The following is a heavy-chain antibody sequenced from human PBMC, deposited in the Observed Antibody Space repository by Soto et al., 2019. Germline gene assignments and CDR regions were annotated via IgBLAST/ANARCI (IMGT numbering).Heavy chain of an antibody. Sequence: EVQLLESGGGLVRPGGSLRLSCAASGFTFDLYCMNWVRQAPGKGLEWVSAISGSGGGTYYAGSVKGRFTISRDNSTNTVFLQMNSLRADDTAVYYCAKVSGYEYYYGVDVWGQGTTVTVSS. CDR2: ISGSGGGT. J-gene: IGHJ6*02. V-gene: IGHV3-23*01. D-gene: IGHD5-12*01. CDR1: GFTFDLYC. CDR3: AKVSGYEYYYGVDV.